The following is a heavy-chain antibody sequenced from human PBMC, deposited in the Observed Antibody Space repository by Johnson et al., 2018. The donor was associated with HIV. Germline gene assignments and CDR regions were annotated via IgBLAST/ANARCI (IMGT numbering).Heavy chain of an antibody. J-gene: IGHJ3*02. V-gene: IGHV3-30*02. Sequence: QVQLVESGGGVVQPGGSLRLSCAASGFTFSNYGMHWVRQAPGKGLEWVAFISYDGNSKYYADSVKGRFTISRDNSKNTLYLQMNSLRAEDTAVYYCAKEEDIWRLGLYRAFDIWGQGTMVTVSS. CDR2: ISYDGNSK. D-gene: IGHD2-15*01. CDR1: GFTFSNYG. CDR3: AKEEDIWRLGLYRAFDI.